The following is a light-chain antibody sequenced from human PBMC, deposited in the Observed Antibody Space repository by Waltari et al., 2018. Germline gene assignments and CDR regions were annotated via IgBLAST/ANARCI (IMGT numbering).Light chain of an antibody. CDR2: KDN. CDR3: AVWDDSLGGV. J-gene: IGLJ3*02. V-gene: IGLV1-44*01. Sequence: QSVLPPPPSVSGPPGQRVTISCSGSNSNIGGNFVNWYQPLPGKAPNLLIYKDNPGPSRVLDRVTASKSGTSAGVAITWLQSEDDADFYCAVWDDSLGGVFGGGTKVTVL. CDR1: NSNIGGNF.